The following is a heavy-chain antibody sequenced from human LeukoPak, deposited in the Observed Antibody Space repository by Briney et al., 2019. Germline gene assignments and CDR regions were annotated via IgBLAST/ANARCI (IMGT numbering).Heavy chain of an antibody. Sequence: SETLSLTCAVYGGSFSGYYWSWIRQPPGKGLEWIGEINHSGSTNYNPSLKSRVTISVDTSKNQFSLKLSSVTAADTAVYYCARDVRDSSGFYLRAFDYWGQGTLVTVSS. CDR3: ARDVRDSSGFYLRAFDY. D-gene: IGHD3-22*01. J-gene: IGHJ4*02. CDR1: GGSFSGYY. CDR2: INHSGST. V-gene: IGHV4-34*01.